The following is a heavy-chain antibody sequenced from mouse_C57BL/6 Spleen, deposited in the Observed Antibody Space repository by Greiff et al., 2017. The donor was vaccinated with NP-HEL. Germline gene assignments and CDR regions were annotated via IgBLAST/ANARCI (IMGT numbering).Heavy chain of an antibody. D-gene: IGHD1-1*01. CDR1: GFNIKDDY. V-gene: IGHV14-4*01. CDR2: IDPENGDT. Sequence: EVHLVESGAELVRPGASVKLSCTASGFNIKDDYMHWVKQRPEQGLEWIGWIDPENGDTEYASKFQGKATITADTSSNTAYLQLSSLTSEDTAVYYCTHYGSRSHYFDYWGQGTTLTVSS. J-gene: IGHJ2*01. CDR3: THYGSRSHYFDY.